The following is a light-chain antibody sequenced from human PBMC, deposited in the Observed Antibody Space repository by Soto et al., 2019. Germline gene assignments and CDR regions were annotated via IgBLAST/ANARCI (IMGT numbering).Light chain of an antibody. Sequence: IQLTQSPSSLSASVGDRVTITCRASQSISSWLAWYQQKPGKAPKLLIYDASSLESGVPSRFSGSRSGTEFTLTISSLQPDDIATYYCQQYDTYWTFGQGTKVDIK. CDR2: DAS. J-gene: IGKJ1*01. CDR3: QQYDTYWT. CDR1: QSISSW. V-gene: IGKV1-5*01.